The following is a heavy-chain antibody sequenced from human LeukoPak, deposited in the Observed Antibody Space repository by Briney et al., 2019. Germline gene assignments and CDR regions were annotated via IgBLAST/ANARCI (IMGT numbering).Heavy chain of an antibody. Sequence: TGGSLRLSCTASGFTFGDYAMTWVRQAPGKGLEWVGFIRSKAYGGTTEYAASVKGRFTISRDDSRSIAYLQMNSLKTEDTAVYYCTRETDAPSEWEQIDYWGQGTLVTVSS. D-gene: IGHD1-26*01. CDR1: GFTFGDYA. J-gene: IGHJ4*02. V-gene: IGHV3-49*04. CDR3: TRETDAPSEWEQIDY. CDR2: IRSKAYGGTT.